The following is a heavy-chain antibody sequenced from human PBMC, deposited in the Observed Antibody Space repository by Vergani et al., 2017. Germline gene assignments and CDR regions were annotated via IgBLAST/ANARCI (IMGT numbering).Heavy chain of an antibody. CDR3: ASYSKDSSSWVTTPEYYFDY. D-gene: IGHD6-13*01. Sequence: QVQLQQWGAGLLKPSETLSLTCAVYGGSFSGYYWSWIRQPPGKGLEWIGYIYYSGSTNYNPSLKSRVTISVDTSKNQFSLKLSSVTAADTAVYYCASYSKDSSSWVTTPEYYFDYWGQGTLVTVSS. CDR1: GGSFSGYY. J-gene: IGHJ4*02. V-gene: IGHV4-34*11. CDR2: IYYSGST.